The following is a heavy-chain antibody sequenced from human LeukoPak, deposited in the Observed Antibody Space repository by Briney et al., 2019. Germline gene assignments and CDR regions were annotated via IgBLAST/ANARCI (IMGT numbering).Heavy chain of an antibody. V-gene: IGHV1-69*05. CDR2: IIPIFGTA. Sequence: SVKVSCKASGGTFSSYAISWVRQAPGQGLEWMGGIIPIFGTANYAQKFQGRVTITTDESTSTAYMELSSLRSEDTAVYYCARASVLYDYGDYGRRMGFDYWGQGTPVTVSS. D-gene: IGHD4-17*01. CDR3: ARASVLYDYGDYGRRMGFDY. J-gene: IGHJ4*02. CDR1: GGTFSSYA.